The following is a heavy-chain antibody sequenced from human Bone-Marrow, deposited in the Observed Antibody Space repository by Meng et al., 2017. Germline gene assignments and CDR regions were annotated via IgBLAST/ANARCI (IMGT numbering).Heavy chain of an antibody. CDR1: GFTSSSYA. V-gene: IGHV3-30*04. CDR2: ISYDGSNK. D-gene: IGHD6-13*01. Sequence: GGSLRLSCAASGFTSSSYAMHWVRQAPGKGLEWVAVISYDGSNKYYADSVKGRFTISRDNSKNTLYLQMNSLRAEDTAVYYCARDFYSSSWYLLGRTYYYYGMDVWGQGTTVTVSS. J-gene: IGHJ6*02. CDR3: ARDFYSSSWYLLGRTYYYYGMDV.